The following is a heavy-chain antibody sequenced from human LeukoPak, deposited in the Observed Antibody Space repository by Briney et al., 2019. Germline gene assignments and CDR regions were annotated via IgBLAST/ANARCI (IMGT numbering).Heavy chain of an antibody. J-gene: IGHJ4*02. CDR1: GFTFSSYW. Sequence: GGSLRLSCAASGFTFSSYWMSWVRQAPGKGLEWVANIKQDGGEKYYVDSVKGRFTISRDNAKNSLYLQMISLRAEDTAVYYCAREKIVVPAARGPQFDYWGQGTLVTVSS. V-gene: IGHV3-7*01. CDR3: AREKIVVPAARGPQFDY. CDR2: IKQDGGEK. D-gene: IGHD2-2*01.